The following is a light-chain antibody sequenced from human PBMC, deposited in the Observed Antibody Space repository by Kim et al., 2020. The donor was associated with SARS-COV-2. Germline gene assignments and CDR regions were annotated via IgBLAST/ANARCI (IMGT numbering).Light chain of an antibody. J-gene: IGKJ4*01. CDR3: QQYNSYRVT. CDR2: DAS. V-gene: IGKV1-5*01. Sequence: GDRVTITCRASQSISSWLAWYQQKPGKAPKLLIYDASSLESGVPSRFSGSGSGTEFTLTISSLQPDDFATYYCQQYNSYRVTFGGGTKVDI. CDR1: QSISSW.